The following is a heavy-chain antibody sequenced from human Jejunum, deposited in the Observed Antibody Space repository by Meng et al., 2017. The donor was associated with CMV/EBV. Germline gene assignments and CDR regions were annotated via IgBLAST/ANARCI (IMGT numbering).Heavy chain of an antibody. J-gene: IGHJ4*02. D-gene: IGHD7-27*01. CDR2: IEKDGREK. Sequence: SLSISCTGYGFMFKDYWMTWVRQAPGKGLEWVANIEKDGREKYYVQSVKGRFTISRDHAKNSVYLEMNNLRDEDTAVYYCMRAHPLGTWGQGTLVTVSS. V-gene: IGHV3-7*04. CDR1: GFMFKDYW. CDR3: MRAHPLGT.